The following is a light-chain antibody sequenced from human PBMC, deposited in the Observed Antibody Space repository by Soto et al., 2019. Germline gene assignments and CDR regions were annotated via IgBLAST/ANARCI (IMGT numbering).Light chain of an antibody. CDR3: QQRSNWPRFT. J-gene: IGKJ2*01. CDR2: DAS. Sequence: EIVLTQSPATLSLSPGERATLSCRASQSVSNYLAWYQQKPGQAPRLLIYDASNRVTGIPARFSGSGSGTDFTLTISSLETEDFAVYYCQQRSNWPRFTFGQGTKVEIK. V-gene: IGKV3-11*01. CDR1: QSVSNY.